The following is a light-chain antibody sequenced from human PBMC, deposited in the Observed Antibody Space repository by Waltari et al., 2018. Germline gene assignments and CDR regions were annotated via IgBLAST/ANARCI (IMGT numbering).Light chain of an antibody. CDR2: DTS. CDR1: TGAVSSGHY. J-gene: IGLJ2*01. CDR3: LLFYSGARV. V-gene: IGLV7-46*01. Sequence: QAVVTQEPSLTVSPGGTVTPTCGSSTGAVSSGHYPYWFRPKPGQAPRTLIYDTSNKHSWTPARFSGSLLGGKAALTLSGAQPEDEAEYYCLLFYSGARVFGGGTKLTVL.